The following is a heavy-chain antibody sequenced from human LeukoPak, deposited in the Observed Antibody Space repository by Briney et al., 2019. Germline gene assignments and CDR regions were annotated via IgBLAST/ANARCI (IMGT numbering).Heavy chain of an antibody. CDR1: GFTFSDYY. D-gene: IGHD3-10*01. CDR2: ISSSSSYT. J-gene: IGHJ4*02. V-gene: IGHV3-11*06. CDR3: ASGTYYYGSGYFDY. Sequence: GGSLRLSCAASGFTFSDYYMSWIRQAPGKGLEWVPYISSSSSYTNYADSVKGRFTISRVNAKNSLYLQMNSLRAEDTAVYYCASGTYYYGSGYFDYWGQGTLVTVSS.